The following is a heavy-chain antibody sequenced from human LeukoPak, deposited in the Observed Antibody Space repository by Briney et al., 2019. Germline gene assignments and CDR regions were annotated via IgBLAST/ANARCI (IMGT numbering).Heavy chain of an antibody. CDR3: ARETDIVVVPAVQGAFDI. D-gene: IGHD2-2*01. J-gene: IGHJ3*02. Sequence: GASVKVSFKASGYIFTGCYMHWERQAPGQGLEWMGWINPNSGSTNYAQKFQGRVTMTRDTSISTAYMEMSRLTSDDTAVYYCARETDIVVVPAVQGAFDIWGQGTMVTVSS. V-gene: IGHV1-2*02. CDR2: INPNSGST. CDR1: GYIFTGCY.